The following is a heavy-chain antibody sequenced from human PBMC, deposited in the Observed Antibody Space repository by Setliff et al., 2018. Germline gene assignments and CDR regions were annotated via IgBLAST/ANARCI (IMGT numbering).Heavy chain of an antibody. CDR1: GYTFTSYG. V-gene: IGHV1-69*05. D-gene: IGHD3-10*01. Sequence: ASVKVSCKASGYTFTSYGISWVRQAPGQGLEWMGGIIPIFGTANYAQKFQGRVTITTDESTSTAYMELSSLRSEDTAVYYCASAYYGSGIYGMDVWGQGTTVTVSS. CDR2: IIPIFGTA. CDR3: ASAYYGSGIYGMDV. J-gene: IGHJ6*02.